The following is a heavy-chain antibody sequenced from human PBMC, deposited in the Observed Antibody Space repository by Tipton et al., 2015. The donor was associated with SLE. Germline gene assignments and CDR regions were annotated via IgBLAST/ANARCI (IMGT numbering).Heavy chain of an antibody. CDR1: GFTFDELA. Sequence: SLRLSCAASGFTFDELAMHWVRQAPGKGLECVSGINWNSGTIGNADSVKGRFTRPRDNAKNSLYLQMNSLKTEETALYYCAKARSLPVAIVSDAFDVWGQGTMVTISS. J-gene: IGHJ3*01. V-gene: IGHV3-9*01. CDR2: INWNSGTI. D-gene: IGHD2-2*01. CDR3: AKARSLPVAIVSDAFDV.